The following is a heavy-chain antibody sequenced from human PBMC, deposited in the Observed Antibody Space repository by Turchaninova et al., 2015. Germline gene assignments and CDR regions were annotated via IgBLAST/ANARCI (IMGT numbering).Heavy chain of an antibody. J-gene: IGHJ4*02. Sequence: QVQLQESGPGLVKPSETLSLTCSVSGGSISGYYWSWIRQPPGRGLEWTGYIYQFGRTNYNPSLKSRVTISVDTSQSQFSLNLSSVTAADTAVYYCARAVIEGSSSWYFDYWGQGTLVTVSS. CDR1: GGSISGYY. CDR2: IYQFGRT. D-gene: IGHD6-6*01. V-gene: IGHV4-59*01. CDR3: ARAVIEGSSSWYFDY.